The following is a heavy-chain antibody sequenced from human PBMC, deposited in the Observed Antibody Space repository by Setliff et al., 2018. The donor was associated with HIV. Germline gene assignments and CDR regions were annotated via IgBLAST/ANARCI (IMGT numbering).Heavy chain of an antibody. CDR3: TRPLRTRSSTDPFHI. V-gene: IGHV1-69*05. Sequence: SVKVSCKASGGTFSSYAISWVRQAPGQGLEWMGGIIPIYGTPNYAQKFHGRVTMTRDTSVSTAYMELSRLRSDDSALYYCTRPLRTRSSTDPFHIWGQGTLVTVSS. D-gene: IGHD6-6*01. J-gene: IGHJ3*02. CDR2: IIPIYGTP. CDR1: GGTFSSYA.